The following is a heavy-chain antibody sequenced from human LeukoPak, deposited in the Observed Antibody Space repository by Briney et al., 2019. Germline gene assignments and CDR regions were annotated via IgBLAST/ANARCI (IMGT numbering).Heavy chain of an antibody. J-gene: IGHJ3*02. CDR3: ARALGPYYDYVWGSYRLDAFDI. D-gene: IGHD3-16*02. Sequence: PGASVKVSCKASGYTFTSYDINWVRQATGQGLEWMGWISAYNGNTNYAQKLQGRVTMTTDTSTSTAYMELRSLRSDDTAVYYCARALGPYYDYVWGSYRLDAFDIWGQGTMVTVSS. CDR2: ISAYNGNT. CDR1: GYTFTSYD. V-gene: IGHV1-18*01.